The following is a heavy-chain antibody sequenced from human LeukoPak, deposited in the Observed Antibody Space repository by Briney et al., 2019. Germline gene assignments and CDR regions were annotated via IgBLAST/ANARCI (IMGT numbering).Heavy chain of an antibody. V-gene: IGHV4-59*01. D-gene: IGHD1-26*01. CDR3: ARVLGWELVYFDY. CDR1: GGSISSYY. Sequence: PSETLSLTCTVSGGSISSYYWSWIRQPPGKGLEWIGYIYYSGSTNYNPSLKSRVTISIDTSKNQFSLKLSSVTAADTAVYYCARVLGWELVYFDYWGQGTLVTVSS. CDR2: IYYSGST. J-gene: IGHJ4*02.